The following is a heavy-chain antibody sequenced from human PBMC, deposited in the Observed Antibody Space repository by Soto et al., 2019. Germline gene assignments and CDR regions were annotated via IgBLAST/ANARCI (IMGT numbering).Heavy chain of an antibody. CDR1: GGTFSSYA. Sequence: QVQLVQSGAEVKKPGSSVKVSCKASGGTFSSYAISWVRQAPGQGLEWMGGIIPIFGTANYAQKFQGRVTITADKSTSTAYMELSSLRSEDTAVYYCAGALRFLGSGGLGYFDLWGRGTLVTVSS. CDR3: AGALRFLGSGGLGYFDL. V-gene: IGHV1-69*06. CDR2: IIPIFGTA. J-gene: IGHJ2*01. D-gene: IGHD3-3*01.